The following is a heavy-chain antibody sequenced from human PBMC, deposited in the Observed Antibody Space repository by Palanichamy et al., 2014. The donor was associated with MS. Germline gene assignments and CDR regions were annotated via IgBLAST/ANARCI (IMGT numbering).Heavy chain of an antibody. Sequence: EVQLVESGGGLVQPGGSLRLSCAASGFTFSNYWMSWVRQAPGKGLEWVANIKEDGSKKYHVDSVEGRFTISRDNSKNSLYQQMNSLTAEDTAVYYCARGPYARYWGQGTLVTVSS. CDR2: IKEDGSKK. V-gene: IGHV3-7*01. CDR1: GFTFSNYW. CDR3: ARGPYARY. J-gene: IGHJ4*02.